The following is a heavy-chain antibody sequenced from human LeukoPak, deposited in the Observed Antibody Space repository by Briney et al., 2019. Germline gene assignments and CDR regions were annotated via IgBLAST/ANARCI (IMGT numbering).Heavy chain of an antibody. CDR2: VDYSGST. CDR1: GGSIINYY. D-gene: IGHD6-19*01. CDR3: ARPHSSGWYGVLDI. J-gene: IGHJ3*02. Sequence: SATLSLTSTVAGGSIINYYWHWIRQPPPKGLQWIGYVDYSGSTNSNSSLKSRVTISVDTSKNQFSLNLRSVTAADTAVYYCARPHSSGWYGVLDIWGQGAMVTVSS. V-gene: IGHV4-59*08.